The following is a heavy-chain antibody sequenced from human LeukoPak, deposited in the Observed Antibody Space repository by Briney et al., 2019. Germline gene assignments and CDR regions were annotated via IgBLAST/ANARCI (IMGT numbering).Heavy chain of an antibody. D-gene: IGHD5-18*01. Sequence: SVKVSCKTSGGTFSSYAISWVRQAPGQGLEWMGGIIPIFGTANYAQKFQGRVTITTDESTSTAYMELSSLRSEDTAVYYCASSGYSYGYEYYFDYWGQGTLVTVSS. CDR1: GGTFSSYA. V-gene: IGHV1-69*05. J-gene: IGHJ4*02. CDR3: ASSGYSYGYEYYFDY. CDR2: IIPIFGTA.